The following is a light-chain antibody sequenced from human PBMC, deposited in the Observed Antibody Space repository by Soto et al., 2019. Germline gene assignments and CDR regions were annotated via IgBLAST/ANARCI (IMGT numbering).Light chain of an antibody. CDR2: ENN. CDR3: AAWDTSLGGGV. Sequence: QSVLTQPPSVSAAPGQRVTISCSGSTSNIGSDYVSWYQQLPGTAPKLLIYENNKRPSGIPDRFSGSKSGTSATLGITGLQTGDEADYYCAAWDTSLGGGVFGGGTKVTVL. J-gene: IGLJ2*01. V-gene: IGLV1-51*02. CDR1: TSNIGSDY.